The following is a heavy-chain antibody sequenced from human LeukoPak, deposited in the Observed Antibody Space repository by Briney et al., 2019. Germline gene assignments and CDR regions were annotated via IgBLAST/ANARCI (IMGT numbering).Heavy chain of an antibody. CDR1: GFTFSTYG. Sequence: AGRSLTLSCAASGFTFSTYGMDWVRQAPGKGLGGVAVISYDGSNKYYADSVKGRFTISRDKSKNTLYLQMNSLRAEDTAVYYCAKDQGSGWYDSLLTPSEYGMDVWGQGTTVTVSS. CDR3: AKDQGSGWYDSLLTPSEYGMDV. D-gene: IGHD6-19*01. J-gene: IGHJ6*02. V-gene: IGHV3-30*18. CDR2: ISYDGSNK.